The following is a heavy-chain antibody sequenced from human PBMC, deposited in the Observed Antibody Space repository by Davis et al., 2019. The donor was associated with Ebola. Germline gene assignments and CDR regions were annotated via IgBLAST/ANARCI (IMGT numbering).Heavy chain of an antibody. D-gene: IGHD6-13*01. CDR1: GGTFSSYA. CDR3: ARGGSSSFNWFDP. Sequence: SVKVSCKASGGTFSSYAISWVRQAPGQGLEWMGRIIPILGIANYAQKFQGRVTMTRDTSTSTVYMELSSLRSEDTAVYYCARGGSSSFNWFDPWGQGTLVTVSS. J-gene: IGHJ5*02. V-gene: IGHV1-69*04. CDR2: IIPILGIA.